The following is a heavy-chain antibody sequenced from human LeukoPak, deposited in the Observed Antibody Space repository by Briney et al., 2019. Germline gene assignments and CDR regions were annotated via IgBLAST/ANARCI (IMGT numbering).Heavy chain of an antibody. V-gene: IGHV3-74*01. D-gene: IGHD6-19*01. Sequence: PGGSLRLSCAASGFTFSDYWMHWVRQAPGKGLVWVSRINTDGSSTNYADSVKGRFTISRDNAKNTLYLQMRSLRAEDTAVYYCVRAEAGRVFDSWGQGTLVSVSS. CDR1: GFTFSDYW. CDR2: INTDGSST. CDR3: VRAEAGRVFDS. J-gene: IGHJ4*02.